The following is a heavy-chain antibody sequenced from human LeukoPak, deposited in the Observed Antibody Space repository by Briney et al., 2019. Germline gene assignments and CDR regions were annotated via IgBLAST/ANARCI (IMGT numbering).Heavy chain of an antibody. D-gene: IGHD1-26*01. J-gene: IGHJ6*02. V-gene: IGHV1-8*01. CDR2: MNPNSGNT. CDR3: ARNFQWAYYYYGMDV. CDR1: GYTFTSYD. Sequence: ASVKVSCKASGYTFTSYDINWVRQATGQGLEWMGWMNPNSGNTGYAQKFQGRVTMTRNTSISTAYMELSSLRSEDTAVYYCARNFQWAYYYYGMDVWGQGTTVTVSS.